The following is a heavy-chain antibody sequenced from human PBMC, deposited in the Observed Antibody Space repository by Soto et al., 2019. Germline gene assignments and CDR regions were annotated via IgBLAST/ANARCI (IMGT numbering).Heavy chain of an antibody. CDR1: GYSFTSYW. Sequence: PGESLKISCKGSGYSFTSYWIGWVRQMPGKGLEWMGIIYPGDSDTRYSPSFQGQVTISADKSISTAYLQGCSLKVMGTAMYYCARQGYYYSSGNWFWGQGTLVTVSS. CDR3: ARQGYYYSSGNWF. J-gene: IGHJ4*02. D-gene: IGHD3-22*01. V-gene: IGHV5-51*01. CDR2: IYPGDSDT.